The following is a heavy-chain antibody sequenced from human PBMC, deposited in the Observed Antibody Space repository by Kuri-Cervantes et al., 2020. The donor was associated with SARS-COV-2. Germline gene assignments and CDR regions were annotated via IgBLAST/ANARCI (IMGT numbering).Heavy chain of an antibody. CDR3: ARHSSGSYCDY. J-gene: IGHJ4*02. Sequence: SGPTLVKPTQTLTLTCPFSGFSLTSTGMCVSWIRQPPGRALEWLAFIDWDDNKYYSTSLETRLTISKDTSKNQVILTMRNMDPADTATYYCARHSSGSYCDYWGQGTPVTVSS. V-gene: IGHV2-70*01. CDR2: IDWDDNK. D-gene: IGHD6-19*01. CDR1: GFSLTSTGMC.